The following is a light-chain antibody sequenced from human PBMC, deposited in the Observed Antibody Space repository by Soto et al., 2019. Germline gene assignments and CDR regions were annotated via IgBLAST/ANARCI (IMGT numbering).Light chain of an antibody. V-gene: IGKV3-11*01. Sequence: EVVLTQSPATLSLSPCERATLSCRASENVRTFVDWYQQKPGQDPRLLIYDASERATGIPARFSGSGSETDFTLTISSLEPEDFGVYYCLHRMNWPLTFGQGTRWRL. CDR2: DAS. CDR1: ENVRTF. CDR3: LHRMNWPLT. J-gene: IGKJ5*01.